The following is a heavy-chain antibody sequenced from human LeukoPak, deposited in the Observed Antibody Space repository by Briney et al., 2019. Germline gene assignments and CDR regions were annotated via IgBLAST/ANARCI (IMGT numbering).Heavy chain of an antibody. D-gene: IGHD3-10*01. J-gene: IGHJ4*02. CDR3: ARRGYYGSGSYPDY. CDR1: GFAFSSYS. V-gene: IGHV3-21*01. Sequence: GGSLRLSCAASGFAFSSYSMNWVRQAPGKGLEWVSSISSGSSYIYYADSVKGRFTISRDNAKNSLYLQMNSLRAEDTAVYYCARRGYYGSGSYPDYWGQGTLVTVSS. CDR2: ISSGSSYI.